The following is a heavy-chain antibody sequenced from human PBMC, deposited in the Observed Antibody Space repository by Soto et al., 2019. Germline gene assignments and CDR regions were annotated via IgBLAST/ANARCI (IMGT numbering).Heavy chain of an antibody. V-gene: IGHV4-31*03. CDR1: GGSISGAAYY. D-gene: IGHD5-18*01. J-gene: IGHJ4*02. Sequence: QVQLQESGPGLVKPSQTLSLSCTVSGGSISGAAYYWSWIRQHPGKGLEWIGYISHSGSTYYTPSLKSRVIISADTSKNQFSLNLTSVTAADTAVYYCAREYTYGSNFFDCWGQGALVTVSS. CDR2: ISHSGST. CDR3: AREYTYGSNFFDC.